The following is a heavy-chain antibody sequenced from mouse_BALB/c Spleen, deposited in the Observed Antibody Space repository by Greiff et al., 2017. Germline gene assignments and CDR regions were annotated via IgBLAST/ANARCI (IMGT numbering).Heavy chain of an antibody. V-gene: IGHV1S81*02. Sequence: QVQLKESGAELVKPGASVKLSCKASGYTFTSYYMYWVKQRPGQGLEWIGEINPSNGGTNFNEKFKSKATLTVDKSSSTAYMQLSSLTSEDSAVYCCTRARFDYWGQGTTLTVSS. CDR1: GYTFTSYY. J-gene: IGHJ2*01. CDR3: TRARFDY. CDR2: INPSNGGT.